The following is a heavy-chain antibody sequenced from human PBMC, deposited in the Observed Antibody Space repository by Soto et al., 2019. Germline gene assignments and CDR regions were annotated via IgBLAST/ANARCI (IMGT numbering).Heavy chain of an antibody. D-gene: IGHD3-16*01. V-gene: IGHV3-7*01. CDR2: IKQDGTEI. J-gene: IGHJ4*02. Sequence: GSLRVSCAVSGSPLSPYWIRWVRQAPGKGLEWVANIKQDGTEICYVDSVKGRFTIARDDAKKSLYLQRTGRRAEDTAVYCSALGAFRSGDGARDYWGQGTVVT. CDR1: GSPLSPYW. CDR3: ALGAFRSGDGARDY.